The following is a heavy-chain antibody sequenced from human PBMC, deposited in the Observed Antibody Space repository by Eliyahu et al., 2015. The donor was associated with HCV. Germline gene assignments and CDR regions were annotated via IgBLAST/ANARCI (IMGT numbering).Heavy chain of an antibody. CDR2: IHFSGST. CDR1: GGSITSSLYY. J-gene: IGHJ4*02. CDR3: ASPSGYSSAYDY. D-gene: IGHD6-19*01. V-gene: IGHV4-39*01. Sequence: QLQLQESGPGLVKTSETLSLTCTVSGGSITSSLYYWGWIRQPPGKGLEWIGGIHFSGSTYYNPSLKSRVTISVDTTKNQFSLKLKSVTAADTAVFYCASPSGYSSAYDYWGQGTLVTVSS.